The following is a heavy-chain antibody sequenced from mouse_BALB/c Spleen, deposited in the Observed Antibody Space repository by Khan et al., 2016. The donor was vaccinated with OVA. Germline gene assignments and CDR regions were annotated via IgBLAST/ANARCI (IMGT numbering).Heavy chain of an antibody. V-gene: IGHV3-2*02. CDR3: ARDGSRYNYAMDY. Sequence: VRLQQSGPRLVKPSQSLSLTCTVTGYSITSDYAWNWIRQFPGNKLEWMGYISSSGSTNYNPALKSRISITRDTSKNQFFLQLNSVTTEDTATYYCARDGSRYNYAMDYWGQGTSVTVSS. D-gene: IGHD2-3*01. CDR1: GYSITSDYA. J-gene: IGHJ4*01. CDR2: ISSSGST.